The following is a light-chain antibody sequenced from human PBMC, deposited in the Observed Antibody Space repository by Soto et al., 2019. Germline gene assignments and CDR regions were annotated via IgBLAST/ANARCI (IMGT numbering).Light chain of an antibody. V-gene: IGKV1-5*01. CDR2: GAS. Sequence: GDRVTITCRASQSISTWLAWYQQKPGKAPKLLIYGASSLESGVPSRFSGSGSGTEFTLTITSLQSEDFAIYYCQQYYRWPLTFGGGTKVDIK. CDR1: QSISTW. J-gene: IGKJ4*02. CDR3: QQYYRWPLT.